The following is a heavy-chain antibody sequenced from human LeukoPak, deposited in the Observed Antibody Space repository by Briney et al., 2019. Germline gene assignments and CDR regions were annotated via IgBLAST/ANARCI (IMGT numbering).Heavy chain of an antibody. J-gene: IGHJ6*03. CDR1: GYSVSSNSAA. CDR2: TYCSGTRYN. Sequence: SPTLSLTCAISGYSVSSNSAAWNWIRQSPSRGLEWVGRTYCSGTRYNDYAVSVNSRITINPDTTKNQFALQLNSVTPEDTAVYYCARVIGYSSSWHGGGYYYMDVWGKGTTVTISS. D-gene: IGHD6-13*01. CDR3: ARVIGYSSSWHGGGYYYMDV. V-gene: IGHV6-1*01.